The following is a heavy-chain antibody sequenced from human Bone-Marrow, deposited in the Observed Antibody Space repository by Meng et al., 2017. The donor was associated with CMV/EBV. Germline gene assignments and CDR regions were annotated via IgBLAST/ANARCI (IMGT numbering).Heavy chain of an antibody. CDR2: IILIFDTA. D-gene: IGHD2-2*01. V-gene: IGHV1-69*05. J-gene: IGHJ5*02. CDR3: ARDLEYCNSTGCYEDWFDP. Sequence: VSCKASGGTFNSYAISWVRQAPGQGLEWMGQIILIFDTANHAQKFQGRLTITTDESTSTAYMELRSLRSDDTAVYYCARDLEYCNSTGCYEDWFDPWGQGTLVTVSS. CDR1: GGTFNSYA.